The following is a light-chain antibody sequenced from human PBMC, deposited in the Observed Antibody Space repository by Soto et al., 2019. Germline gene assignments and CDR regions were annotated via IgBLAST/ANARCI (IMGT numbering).Light chain of an antibody. Sequence: DSQMTQSPSSLSASVGDRVTINCRASQSISSDLNWYQQKPGKAPKLLIYAASSLQSGVPSRFSGSGSGTEFTLTISSLQHEDFATYYCQQSYSTPYTVGQGTKLEIK. J-gene: IGKJ2*01. CDR2: AAS. V-gene: IGKV1-39*01. CDR3: QQSYSTPYT. CDR1: QSISSD.